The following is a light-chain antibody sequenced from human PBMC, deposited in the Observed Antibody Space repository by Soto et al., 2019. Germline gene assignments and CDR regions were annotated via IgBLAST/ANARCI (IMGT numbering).Light chain of an antibody. CDR1: QSVSSY. Sequence: PGERATLSCRASQSVSSYXAXYXXXPXQXPXLXXXXASSRATGIPDRFSGSGSGTDFTLTISRLEPEDFAVYYCQQYGSSLTWTFGQGTKV. V-gene: IGKV3-20*01. CDR2: XAS. CDR3: QQYGSSLTWT. J-gene: IGKJ1*01.